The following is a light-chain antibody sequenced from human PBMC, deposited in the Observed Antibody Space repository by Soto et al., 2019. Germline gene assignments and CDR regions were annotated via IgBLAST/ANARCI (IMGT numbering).Light chain of an antibody. J-gene: IGKJ1*01. CDR3: MQGSHWPPT. Sequence: DVVLTQSPLSLPVTLGQPASISCRSSQSLVYSDGNTYLNWFQQRPGQSPRRLIYQVSNRDSGVPDRFSGRGSGTDFTLKISRVEAADVGVYFCMQGSHWPPTFGQGTKVEIK. V-gene: IGKV2-30*01. CDR2: QVS. CDR1: QSLVYSDGNTY.